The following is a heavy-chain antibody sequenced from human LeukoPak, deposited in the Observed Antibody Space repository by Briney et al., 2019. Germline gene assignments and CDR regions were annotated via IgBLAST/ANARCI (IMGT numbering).Heavy chain of an antibody. CDR3: ARDHRRAAVAGTPFFDY. Sequence: ASVKVSCKASGGTFSSYAISWVRQAPGQGLEWMGGIIPIFGTANYAQKFQGRVTITADKSTSTAYMELSSLRSEDTAVYYCARDHRRAAVAGTPFFDYWGQGTLVTVSS. D-gene: IGHD6-19*01. V-gene: IGHV1-69*06. J-gene: IGHJ4*02. CDR1: GGTFSSYA. CDR2: IIPIFGTA.